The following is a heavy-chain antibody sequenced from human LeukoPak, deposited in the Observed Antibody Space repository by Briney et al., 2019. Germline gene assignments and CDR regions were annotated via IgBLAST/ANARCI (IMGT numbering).Heavy chain of an antibody. CDR2: ISAYNGNT. J-gene: IGHJ4*02. Sequence: ASVKVSCKASGYTFTSYGISWVRQAPGQGLEWMGWISAYNGNTNYAQKLQGRVTMTTDTSTSTAYMELRSLRSDDTAVYYCARVPYSSSWYDGVYFDYWGQGTLVTVSS. CDR3: ARVPYSSSWYDGVYFDY. V-gene: IGHV1-18*01. D-gene: IGHD6-13*01. CDR1: GYTFTSYG.